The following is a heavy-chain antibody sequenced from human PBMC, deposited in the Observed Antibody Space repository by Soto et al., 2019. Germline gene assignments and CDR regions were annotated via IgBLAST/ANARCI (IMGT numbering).Heavy chain of an antibody. CDR2: IYYSGST. V-gene: IGHV4-59*08. D-gene: IGHD5-18*01. CDR1: GGSISSYY. CDR3: GTWTGGYSYGYIGY. J-gene: IGHJ1*01. Sequence: PSETLSLTCTVSGGSISSYYWSWIRQPPGKGLEWIGYIYYSGSTNYNPSLKSRVTISVDTSKNQFSLKLSSVTAADTAVYYCGTWTGGYSYGYIGYWGQGTLVTVSS.